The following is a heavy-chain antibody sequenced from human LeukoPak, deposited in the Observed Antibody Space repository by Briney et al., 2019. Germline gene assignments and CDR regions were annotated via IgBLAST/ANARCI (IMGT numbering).Heavy chain of an antibody. V-gene: IGHV4-61*02. CDR2: IYTSGST. D-gene: IGHD1-26*01. Sequence: SETLSLTCTVSGGSISSGSYYWSWIRQPAGKGLEWIRRIYTSGSTNYNPSLKSRVTISVDTSKNQFSLKLSSVTAADTAVYYCARGGSYPGYWFDPWGQGTLVTVSS. CDR1: GGSISSGSYY. J-gene: IGHJ5*02. CDR3: ARGGSYPGYWFDP.